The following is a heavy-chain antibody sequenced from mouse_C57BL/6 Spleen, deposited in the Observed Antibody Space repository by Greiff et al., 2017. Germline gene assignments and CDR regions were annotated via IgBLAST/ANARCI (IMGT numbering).Heavy chain of an antibody. J-gene: IGHJ3*01. Sequence: QVQLQQSGAELVMPGASVKLSCKASGYTFTSYWMHWVKQRPAQGLEWIGEIDPSDSYTNYNQKFKGKSTLTVDKSSSTAYMQLSSLTSEDSAVYYCARGDEGAYGGQGTLVTVSA. CDR1: GYTFTSYW. V-gene: IGHV1-69*01. CDR2: IDPSDSYT. CDR3: ARGDEGAY.